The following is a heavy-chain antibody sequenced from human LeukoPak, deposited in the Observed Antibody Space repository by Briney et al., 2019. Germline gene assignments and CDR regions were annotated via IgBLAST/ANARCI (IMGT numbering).Heavy chain of an antibody. Sequence: GGSLRLSCAASGFTFSSYSMNWVRQAPGKGLKWVSYISSSSSTIYYADTVKGRFTISRDNAKNSLYLQMNSLRAEDTAVYYCARIIMTGIPVDYWGQGSLVTVSS. J-gene: IGHJ4*02. CDR1: GFTFSSYS. D-gene: IGHD1-20*01. CDR2: ISSSSSTI. V-gene: IGHV3-48*01. CDR3: ARIIMTGIPVDY.